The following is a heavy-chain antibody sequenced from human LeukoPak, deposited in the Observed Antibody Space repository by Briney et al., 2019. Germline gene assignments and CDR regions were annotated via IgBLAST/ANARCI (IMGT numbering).Heavy chain of an antibody. V-gene: IGHV3-48*01. D-gene: IGHD1-26*01. Sequence: GGSLRLSCAASGFTFSGYGMNWVRQAPGKGLEWVSYISSISNIIYYADSVKGRFTVSRDNAKNSLFLRMDSLRAEDTAVYYCATSEGWWDLNWGQGTLVTVSS. CDR3: ATSEGWWDLN. J-gene: IGHJ4*02. CDR2: ISSISNII. CDR1: GFTFSGYG.